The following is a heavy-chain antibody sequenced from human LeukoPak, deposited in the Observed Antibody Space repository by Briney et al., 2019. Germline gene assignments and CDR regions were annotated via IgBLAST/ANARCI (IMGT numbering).Heavy chain of an antibody. CDR3: ARTIDPYFDY. CDR2: IYYSGST. CDR1: GGSISSGGYY. J-gene: IGHJ4*02. Sequence: SQTLSLTCTVSGGSISSGGYYWSWIRQHPGKGLEWIGYIYYSGSTYYNPSLKSRVTVSVDTSKNQFSLKLSSVTAADTAVYYCARTIDPYFDYWGQGTLVTVSS. V-gene: IGHV4-31*03. D-gene: IGHD4/OR15-4a*01.